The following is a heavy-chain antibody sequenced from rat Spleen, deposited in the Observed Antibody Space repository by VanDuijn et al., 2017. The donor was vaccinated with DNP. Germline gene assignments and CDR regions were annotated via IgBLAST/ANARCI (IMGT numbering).Heavy chain of an antibody. CDR1: GFTFSDHN. CDR2: INYEGSNT. D-gene: IGHD1-4*01. Sequence: EVQLVESGGGLVQPGRSLKLSCAASGFTFSDHNMAWVRQAPKKGLAWVATINYEGSNTYYRDSVKGRFTSSRDHAKSTLYLQMDSMRSEDTATYYCASRPPPTRGPFDYWGQGVLVTVSS. J-gene: IGHJ2*01. CDR3: ASRPPPTRGPFDY. V-gene: IGHV5-7*01.